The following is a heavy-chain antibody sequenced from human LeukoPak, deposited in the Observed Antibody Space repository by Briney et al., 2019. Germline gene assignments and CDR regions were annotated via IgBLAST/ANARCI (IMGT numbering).Heavy chain of an antibody. Sequence: GGSLRLSCAASGFTFSSYAMHWVRQAPGKGLEWVAVISYDGGNKYYAESVKGRFTISRDNSKNTLYLQMNSLRAEDTAVYYCASLPWLVRWVYYWGQGTLVTVSS. CDR1: GFTFSSYA. V-gene: IGHV3-30*03. J-gene: IGHJ4*02. CDR2: ISYDGGNK. CDR3: ASLPWLVRWVYY. D-gene: IGHD6-19*01.